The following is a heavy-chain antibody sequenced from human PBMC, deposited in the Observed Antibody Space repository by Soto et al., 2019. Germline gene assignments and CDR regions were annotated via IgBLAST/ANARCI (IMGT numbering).Heavy chain of an antibody. CDR1: GFTFTSSA. CDR2: IVVGSGNT. D-gene: IGHD2-15*01. Sequence: QMQLVQSGPEVKKPGTSVKVSCKASGFTFTSSAVQWVRQARGQRLEGIGWIVVGSGNTNYAQKFQERVTITRDMSTSTAYMELSSLRSEDTAVYYCAADLVVVVAATGYYYYGMDVWGQGTTVTVSS. V-gene: IGHV1-58*01. J-gene: IGHJ6*02. CDR3: AADLVVVVAATGYYYYGMDV.